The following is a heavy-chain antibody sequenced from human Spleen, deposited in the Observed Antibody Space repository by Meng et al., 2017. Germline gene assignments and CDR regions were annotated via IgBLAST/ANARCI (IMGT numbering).Heavy chain of an antibody. CDR2: IYYSGST. V-gene: IGHV4-31*03. CDR1: GGSISSGGYY. D-gene: IGHD3-16*01. CDR3: ASGRFGWFDP. Sequence: LQLQESGPVLVKPSQTLSLTCTVSGGSISSGGYYWSWIRQHPGKGLEWIGYIYYSGSTYYNPSLKSRDTISVDTSKNQFSLKLSSVTAADTAVYYCASGRFGWFDPWGQGTLVTVSS. J-gene: IGHJ5*02.